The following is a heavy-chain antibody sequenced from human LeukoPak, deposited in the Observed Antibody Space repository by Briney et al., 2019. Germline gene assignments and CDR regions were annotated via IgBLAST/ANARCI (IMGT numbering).Heavy chain of an antibody. V-gene: IGHV4-59*01. Sequence: SETLSLTCTVYGGSISSYYWSWIRQPPGKGLEWIGYIYYSGSTNYNPSLKSRVTISVDTSKNQFSLKLSSVTAADTAVYYCARGYDSSGYYSTRNYLYFDLWGRGTLVTVSS. J-gene: IGHJ2*01. D-gene: IGHD3-22*01. CDR1: GGSISSYY. CDR3: ARGYDSSGYYSTRNYLYFDL. CDR2: IYYSGST.